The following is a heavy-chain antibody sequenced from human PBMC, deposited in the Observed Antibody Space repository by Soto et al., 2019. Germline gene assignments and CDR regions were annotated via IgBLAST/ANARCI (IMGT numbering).Heavy chain of an antibody. Sequence: GASVKVSCKASGGTFSSYAISWVRQAPGQGLEWMGGIIPIFGTANYAQKFQGRVTITADESTSTAYMELSSLSLSSVTAADTAVYYCTGAYYDINGYILDPWGQGTSVTVSS. CDR1: GGTFSSYA. CDR2: IIPIFGTA. CDR3: TGAYYDINGYILDP. J-gene: IGHJ5*02. V-gene: IGHV1-69*13. D-gene: IGHD3-22*01.